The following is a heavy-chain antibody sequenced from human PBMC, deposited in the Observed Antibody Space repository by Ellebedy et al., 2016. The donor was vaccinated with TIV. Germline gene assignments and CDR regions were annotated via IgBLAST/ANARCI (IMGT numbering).Heavy chain of an antibody. CDR2: ITSNGGTT. CDR1: GFTFSSYA. J-gene: IGHJ6*02. Sequence: GESLKISCSASGFTFSSYAIHWVRQAPGKGLEYVSTITSNGGTTNYADSVKARFTISRDNSKNTLYLQMSRLRAEDTAVYYCVKDRGSGGTCYSGRCFYGLDVWGQGTTVTVSS. V-gene: IGHV3-64D*06. D-gene: IGHD2-15*01. CDR3: VKDRGSGGTCYSGRCFYGLDV.